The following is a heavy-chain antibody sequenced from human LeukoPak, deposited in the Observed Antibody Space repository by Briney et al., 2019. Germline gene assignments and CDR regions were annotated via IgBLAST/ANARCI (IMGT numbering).Heavy chain of an antibody. CDR2: MNPHSGNT. CDR1: GYTFTSYD. CDR3: ARLDDILTGG. V-gene: IGHV1-8*01. J-gene: IGHJ4*02. D-gene: IGHD3-9*01. Sequence: ASVKVSCKASGYTFTSYDINWVRQATGQGLEWMRWMNPHSGNTGYAQKFQGRVTMTRNTSISTAYMELSSLRSEDTAVYYCARLDDILTGGWGQGTLVTVSS.